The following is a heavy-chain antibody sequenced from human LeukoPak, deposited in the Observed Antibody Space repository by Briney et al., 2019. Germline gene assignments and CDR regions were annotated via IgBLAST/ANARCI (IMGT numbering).Heavy chain of an antibody. CDR3: VRDRGYCTSISCAPYLDY. Sequence: SETLSLTCTVSGGSISSYYWSWIRQPPGKGLEWIGYIYYSGSTNYNPSLKSRVTTSVDTSKNQFSLKLSSVTAADTAVYYCVRDRGYCTSISCAPYLDYWGQGTLVTVSS. V-gene: IGHV4-59*01. J-gene: IGHJ4*02. D-gene: IGHD2-2*01. CDR2: IYYSGST. CDR1: GGSISSYY.